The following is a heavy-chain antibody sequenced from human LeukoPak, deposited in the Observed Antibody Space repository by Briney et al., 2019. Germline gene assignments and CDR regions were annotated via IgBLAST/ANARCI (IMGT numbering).Heavy chain of an antibody. CDR3: ARDLGSSIYYYYGMDV. CDR1: GGSTSSSNYY. J-gene: IGHJ6*02. D-gene: IGHD6-6*01. Sequence: SETLSLTCTVSGGSTSSSNYYWSWIRQPPGKGQEWIGYIYYSGSTNYNPSLKSRVTISVDTSKNQSSLKLSSVTAADTAVYYCARDLGSSIYYYYGMDVWGQGTTVTVSS. CDR2: IYYSGST. V-gene: IGHV4-61*01.